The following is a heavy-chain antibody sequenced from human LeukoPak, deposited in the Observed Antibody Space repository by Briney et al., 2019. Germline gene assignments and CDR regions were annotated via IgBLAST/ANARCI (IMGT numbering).Heavy chain of an antibody. Sequence: SETLSLTCTVSGGSISNYYWNCIRQPAGKGLEWIGSIYYSGSTYYNPSLKSRVTISVDTSKNQFSLKLSSVTAADTAVYYCARGTGTMVRGVPDYCGQGTLVTVSS. J-gene: IGHJ4*02. V-gene: IGHV4-4*07. CDR2: IYYSGST. CDR1: GGSISNYY. CDR3: ARGTGTMVRGVPDY. D-gene: IGHD3-10*01.